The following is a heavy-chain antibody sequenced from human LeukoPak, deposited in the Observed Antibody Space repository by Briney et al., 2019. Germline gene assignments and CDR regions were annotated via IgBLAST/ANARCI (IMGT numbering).Heavy chain of an antibody. CDR2: ISWNSGSI. CDR3: AKAHCSSTSCQSYY. Sequence: GRSLRLSCAASGFTFDDYAMHWVRQAPGKGLEWVSGISWNSGSIGYADSVKGRFTISRDNAKHSLYLQMNSLRAEDTALYYCAKAHCSSTSCQSYYWGQGTLVTVSS. J-gene: IGHJ4*02. D-gene: IGHD2-2*01. CDR1: GFTFDDYA. V-gene: IGHV3-9*01.